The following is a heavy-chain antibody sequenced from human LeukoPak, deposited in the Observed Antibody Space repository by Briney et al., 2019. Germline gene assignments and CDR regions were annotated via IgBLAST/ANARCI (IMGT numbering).Heavy chain of an antibody. CDR1: GFTFSSYW. CDR3: ARGGVGAIYFDY. J-gene: IGHJ4*02. V-gene: IGHV3-74*01. CDR2: INSDGSST. Sequence: GGSLRLSCAASGFTFSSYWMYRVRQAPGKGLVWVSRINSDGSSTSYADSVKGRFTISRDNAKNTLYLQMNSLRAEDTAVYYCARGGVGAIYFDYWGQGTLVTVSS. D-gene: IGHD1-26*01.